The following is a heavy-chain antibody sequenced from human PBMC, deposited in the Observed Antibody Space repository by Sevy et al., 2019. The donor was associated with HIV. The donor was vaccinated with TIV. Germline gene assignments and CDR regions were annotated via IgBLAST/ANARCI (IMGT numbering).Heavy chain of an antibody. V-gene: IGHV3-21*01. CDR1: GFTFSSYS. D-gene: IGHD3-3*01. Sequence: GGSLRLSCAASGFTFSSYSMNWVHQAPGKGLEWVSSISSSSSYIYYADSVKGRFTISRDNAKNSLYLQMNSLRAEDTAVYYCARDWAGDYDFWSGYYTDWFDPWGQGTLVTVSS. J-gene: IGHJ5*02. CDR2: ISSSSSYI. CDR3: ARDWAGDYDFWSGYYTDWFDP.